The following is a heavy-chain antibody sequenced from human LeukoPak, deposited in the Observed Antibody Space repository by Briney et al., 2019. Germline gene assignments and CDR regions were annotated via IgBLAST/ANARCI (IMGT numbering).Heavy chain of an antibody. V-gene: IGHV1-69*05. CDR2: IIPIFGTA. CDR1: GGTFSSYA. J-gene: IGHJ6*03. D-gene: IGHD6-6*01. CDR3: ARSVLGIAARQGYYYYYMDV. Sequence: GASVKVSCKASGGTFSSYAISWVRQAPGQGLGWMGGIIPIFGTANYAQKFQGRVTITTDESTSTAYMELSSLRSEDTAVYYCARSVLGIAARQGYYYYYMDVWGKGTTVTLSS.